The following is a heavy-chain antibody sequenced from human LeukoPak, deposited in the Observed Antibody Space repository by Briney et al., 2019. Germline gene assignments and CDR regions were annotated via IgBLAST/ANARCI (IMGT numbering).Heavy chain of an antibody. V-gene: IGHV1-46*01. D-gene: IGHD2-15*01. J-gene: IGHJ4*02. Sequence: ASVKVSCKTSGYTFTSYYMHWVRQAPGQGLEWMGIINPSGGSTSYAQKFQGRVTITRDTSASTAYMELSSLRSEDTAVYYCARDGSGGSGGDYWGQGTLVTVSS. CDR1: GYTFTSYY. CDR2: INPSGGST. CDR3: ARDGSGGSGGDY.